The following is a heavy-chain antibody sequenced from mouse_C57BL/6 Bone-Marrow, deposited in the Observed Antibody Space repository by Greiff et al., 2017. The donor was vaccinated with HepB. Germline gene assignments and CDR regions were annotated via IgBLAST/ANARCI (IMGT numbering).Heavy chain of an antibody. CDR1: GYTFTSYW. V-gene: IGHV1-74*01. CDR3: AMPYYGSSDYAMDY. D-gene: IGHD1-1*01. Sequence: VQLQQPGAELVKPGASVKVSCKASGYTFTSYWMHWVKQRPGQGLEWIGRIHPSDSDTNYNQKFKGKATLTVDKPSSTAYMQLSSLTSEDSAVYYCAMPYYGSSDYAMDYWGQGTSVTVSS. J-gene: IGHJ4*01. CDR2: IHPSDSDT.